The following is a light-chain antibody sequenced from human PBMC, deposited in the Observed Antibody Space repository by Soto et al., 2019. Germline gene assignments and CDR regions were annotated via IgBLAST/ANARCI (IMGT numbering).Light chain of an antibody. CDR3: QQYNNWPRT. CDR1: QSVSSN. CDR2: GAS. Sequence: EVVMTQSPDTQSLSPGERATLSSRASQSVSSNLAWYKQKLGQAPRLLIYGASTRATGIPARFSGSGSGTEFTLTISSLQSEDFATYYCQQYNNWPRTFGQGTKVDI. J-gene: IGKJ1*01. V-gene: IGKV3-15*01.